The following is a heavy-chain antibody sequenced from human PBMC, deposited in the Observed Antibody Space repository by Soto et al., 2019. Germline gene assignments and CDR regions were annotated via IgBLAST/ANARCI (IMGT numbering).Heavy chain of an antibody. J-gene: IGHJ3*02. CDR2: INHSGST. Sequence: QVQLQQWGAGLLKPSETLSLTCAVYGGSFSGYYWSWIRQPPGKGLEWIGEINHSGSTNYNPSLKSRVTISVDTSKNQCSLKLSSVTTADTAVYYCARGIASRITIFGVVIASDAFDIWGQGTMVTVSS. CDR3: ARGIASRITIFGVVIASDAFDI. CDR1: GGSFSGYY. D-gene: IGHD3-3*01. V-gene: IGHV4-34*01.